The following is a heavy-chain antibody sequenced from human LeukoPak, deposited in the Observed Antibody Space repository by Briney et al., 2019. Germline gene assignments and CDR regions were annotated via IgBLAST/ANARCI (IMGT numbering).Heavy chain of an antibody. V-gene: IGHV3-9*03. D-gene: IGHD5-18*01. CDR1: GLTFDDYA. CDR2: ISWNSGSI. CDR3: TRASGYSSGAVDY. J-gene: IGHJ4*02. Sequence: GGSLRLSCAASGLTFDDYAMHWVRQAPGKGLEWVSGISWNSGSIGYADSVKGRFTISRDNAKSTLYLQMNSLRADDMALYYCTRASGYSSGAVDYWGQGTLITVSS.